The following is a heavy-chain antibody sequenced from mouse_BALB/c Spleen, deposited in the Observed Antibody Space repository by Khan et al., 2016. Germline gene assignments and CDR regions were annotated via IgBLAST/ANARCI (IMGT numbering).Heavy chain of an antibody. CDR1: GYSITRDYA. Sequence: EVQLQESGPGLVKPSQSLSLTCTVTGYSITRDYAWNWIRQFPGNKLEWMGYISYSGIVSYNPSLKSRISITRDTFKNQFFLQLNSVTTEDTATYYCSRLPPWYFDVWGAGTTVTVSS. CDR2: ISYSGIV. CDR3: SRLPPWYFDV. J-gene: IGHJ1*01. V-gene: IGHV3-2*02.